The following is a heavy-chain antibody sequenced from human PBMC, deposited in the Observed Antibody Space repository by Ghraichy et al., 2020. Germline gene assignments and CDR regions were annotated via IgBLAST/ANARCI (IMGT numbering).Heavy chain of an antibody. Sequence: ESLNISCDVYSGSFSGYYWSWIRQPPGKGLEWIGEINHSGSTNYNPSLKSRVTISADTSKNQFSLKLSSVTAADTAVYFCARGRIGLAARLPFDYWGQGTLVTVSS. J-gene: IGHJ4*02. CDR1: SGSFSGYY. V-gene: IGHV4-34*01. CDR3: ARGRIGLAARLPFDY. CDR2: INHSGST. D-gene: IGHD6-6*01.